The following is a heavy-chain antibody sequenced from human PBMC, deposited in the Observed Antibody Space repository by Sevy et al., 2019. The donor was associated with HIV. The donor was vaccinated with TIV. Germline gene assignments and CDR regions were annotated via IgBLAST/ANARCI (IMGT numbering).Heavy chain of an antibody. Sequence: ASVKVSCKVFGDSLSEISTHWVRQGPGKGLEWMGGFNVEDGEAIYAEKFQDRLTMNEDKSTDTAYMELRGLRFGDTAVYYCVVLWGLDYWGQGTLVTVSS. J-gene: IGHJ4*02. CDR2: FNVEDGEA. V-gene: IGHV1-24*01. D-gene: IGHD3-16*01. CDR3: VVLWGLDY. CDR1: GDSLSEIS.